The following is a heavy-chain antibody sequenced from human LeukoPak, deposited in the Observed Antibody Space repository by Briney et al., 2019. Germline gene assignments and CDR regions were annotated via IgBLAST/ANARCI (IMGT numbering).Heavy chain of an antibody. CDR2: MNPNSGNT. J-gene: IGHJ4*02. CDR3: ARTLSRLNHYGDSAADS. V-gene: IGHV1-8*01. D-gene: IGHD4-17*01. CDR1: GYIFTSSD. Sequence: VASVTVSCKASGYIFTSSDINWVRQAPGQGLEWMGWMNPNSGNTGYAQKFQGRVTLTRDTSISTAYMELTSLRSEDTAVYYCARTLSRLNHYGDSAADSWGQGTLVTVSS.